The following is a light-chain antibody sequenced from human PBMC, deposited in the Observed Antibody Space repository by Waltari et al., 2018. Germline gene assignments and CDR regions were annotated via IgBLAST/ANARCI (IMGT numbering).Light chain of an antibody. V-gene: IGLV1-44*01. J-gene: IGLJ3*02. CDR1: YSNIGSNV. CDR2: RND. CDR3: AAWDDSLNGHWV. Sequence: QSVLTQPPSASGTPGQRVTISCSGRYSNIGSNVVNWYQQLPGKAPKLLIYRNDQRPSGVPARFSGSKSGSSASLAIGGLQSEDEADDYCAAWDDSLNGHWVFGGGTKVTVL.